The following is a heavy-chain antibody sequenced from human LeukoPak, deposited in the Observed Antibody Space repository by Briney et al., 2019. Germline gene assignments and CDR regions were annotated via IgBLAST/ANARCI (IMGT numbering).Heavy chain of an antibody. V-gene: IGHV4-59*01. CDR2: IYYTGST. J-gene: IGHJ4*02. Sequence: PSETLSLTCTVSGDAISNSYWTWIRQPPGKGPEWIGYIYYTGSTTYNSSLKSRVTISLDASKNQLSLKLSSVTAADTAVYYCARVNSDYYGWGSYYPDYWGQGTLVTVSS. D-gene: IGHD3-10*01. CDR1: GDAISNSY. CDR3: ARVNSDYYGWGSYYPDY.